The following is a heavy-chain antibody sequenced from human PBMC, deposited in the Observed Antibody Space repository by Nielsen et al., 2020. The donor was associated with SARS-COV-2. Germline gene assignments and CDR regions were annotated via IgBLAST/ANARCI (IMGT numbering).Heavy chain of an antibody. J-gene: IGHJ6*02. D-gene: IGHD3-22*01. Sequence: GESLKISCAASGFTFSSYAMSWVRQAPGKGLEWVSAISGSGGSTYYADSVKDRFTISRDNSKNTLYLQMNSLRAEDTAVYYCAKYRPRVTMIVVVTDYYYYGMDVWCQGTTVTVSS. CDR2: ISGSGGST. V-gene: IGHV3-23*01. CDR3: AKYRPRVTMIVVVTDYYYYGMDV. CDR1: GFTFSSYA.